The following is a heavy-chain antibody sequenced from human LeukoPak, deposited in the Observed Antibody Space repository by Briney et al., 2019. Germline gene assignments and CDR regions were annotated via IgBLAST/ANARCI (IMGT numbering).Heavy chain of an antibody. V-gene: IGHV1-18*01. CDR3: ARGGIVVVPAATGRSYYYYGMDV. CDR1: GYTFTSYG. D-gene: IGHD2-2*01. CDR2: ISAYNGNT. Sequence: GASVKVSCKASGYTFTSYGISWVRQAPGQGLEWMGWISAYNGNTNYAQKLQGRVTMTTDTSTSTAYMELRSLRSDDTAVYYRARGGIVVVPAATGRSYYYYGMDVWGQGTTVTVSS. J-gene: IGHJ6*02.